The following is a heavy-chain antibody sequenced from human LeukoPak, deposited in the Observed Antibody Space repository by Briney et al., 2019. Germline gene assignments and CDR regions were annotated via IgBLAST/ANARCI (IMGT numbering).Heavy chain of an antibody. J-gene: IGHJ4*02. CDR2: ISGSGGST. Sequence: GGSLRLSCAASGFTFSSYAMSWVRQAPGKGLEWVSAISGSGGSTYYADSVKGRFTISRDDSKNTLYLRMSSLRAEDTAVYYCADRQELRYFEYWGQGALVTVSS. CDR3: ADRQELRYFEY. V-gene: IGHV3-23*01. D-gene: IGHD3-9*01. CDR1: GFTFSSYA.